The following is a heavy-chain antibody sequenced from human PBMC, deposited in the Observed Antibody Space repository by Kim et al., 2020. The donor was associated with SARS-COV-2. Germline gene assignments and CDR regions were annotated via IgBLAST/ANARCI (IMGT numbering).Heavy chain of an antibody. J-gene: IGHJ4*02. D-gene: IGHD3-10*01. Sequence: GGSLRLSCAASGFTFSSYAMSWVRQAPGKGLEWVSAISGSGGSTYYADSVKGRFTISRDNSKNTLYLQMNSLRAEDTAVYYCAKDRLMNGWFRELFQSGFDYWGQGTLVTVSS. V-gene: IGHV3-23*01. CDR3: AKDRLMNGWFRELFQSGFDY. CDR1: GFTFSSYA. CDR2: ISGSGGST.